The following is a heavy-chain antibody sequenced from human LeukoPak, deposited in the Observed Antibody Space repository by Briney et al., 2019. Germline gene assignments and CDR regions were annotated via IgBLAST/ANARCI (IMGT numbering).Heavy chain of an antibody. CDR3: ASRSPNYDYVWGSYRYDY. J-gene: IGHJ4*02. CDR2: INHSGST. V-gene: IGHV4-34*01. CDR1: GGSFSGYY. D-gene: IGHD3-16*02. Sequence: SETLSLTCAVYGGSFSGYYWSWIRQPPGKGLEWIGEINHSGSTNYNPSLKSRVTISVDTSKNQFSLKLSSVTAADTAVYYCASRSPNYDYVWGSYRYDYWGQGTLVTVSS.